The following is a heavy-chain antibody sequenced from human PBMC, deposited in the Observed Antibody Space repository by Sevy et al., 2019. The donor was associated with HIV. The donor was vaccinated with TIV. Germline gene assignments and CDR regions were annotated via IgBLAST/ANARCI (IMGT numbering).Heavy chain of an antibody. Sequence: GVSLRLSCAASGFTFSSYGMHWVRQAPGKGLDWVAVISYDGTNKYYADSVKGRFTIFRDNSKNTLYLQMNSLRVEDTAVYYCAKEEYSSNSNSYYGMDVWGQGTTVTVSS. CDR3: AKEEYSSNSNSYYGMDV. J-gene: IGHJ6*02. CDR1: GFTFSSYG. V-gene: IGHV3-30*18. CDR2: ISYDGTNK. D-gene: IGHD6-6*01.